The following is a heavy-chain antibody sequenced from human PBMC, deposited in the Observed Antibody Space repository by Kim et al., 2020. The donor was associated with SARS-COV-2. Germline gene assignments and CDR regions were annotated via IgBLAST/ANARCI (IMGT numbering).Heavy chain of an antibody. CDR3: ASSGLLWFGELSYGWFDP. V-gene: IGHV4-39*01. D-gene: IGHD3-10*01. Sequence: KSRVTISVDTSKNQFSLKLSSVTAADTAVYYCASSGLLWFGELSYGWFDPWGQGTLVTVSS. J-gene: IGHJ5*02.